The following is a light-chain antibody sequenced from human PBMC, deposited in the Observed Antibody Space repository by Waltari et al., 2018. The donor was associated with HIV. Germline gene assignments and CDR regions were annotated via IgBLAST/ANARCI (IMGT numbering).Light chain of an antibody. CDR1: SSDVGGYKY. V-gene: IGLV2-14*03. CDR2: DVS. J-gene: IGLJ1*01. Sequence: QPALTQPASVSGSPGQSITISCPGTSSDVGGYKYVSWYQQHPGKAPKLRSYDVSNRPSGVSNRVSGAKSGNTASLTISGLQAEDEAEYYCSSYTSSSTYVFGTGTKVTVL. CDR3: SSYTSSSTYV.